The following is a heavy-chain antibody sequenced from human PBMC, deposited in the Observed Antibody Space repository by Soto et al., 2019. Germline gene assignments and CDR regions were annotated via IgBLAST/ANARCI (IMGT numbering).Heavy chain of an antibody. CDR1: GFTFSTYW. CDR3: ARDQTNWNWWY. CDR2: INQDGSEK. J-gene: IGHJ4*02. Sequence: GGSLRLTCAASGFTFSTYWMSWVRQAPGKGLEWVANINQDGSEKYYVDSVKGRFTISRDNAKNSLYLQISSLRVEDAAVYYWARDQTNWNWWYGGQGTSVTVSS. D-gene: IGHD1-7*01. V-gene: IGHV3-7*01.